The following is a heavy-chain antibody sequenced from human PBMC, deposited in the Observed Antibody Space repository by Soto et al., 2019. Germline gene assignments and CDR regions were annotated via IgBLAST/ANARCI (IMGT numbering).Heavy chain of an antibody. CDR2: ISAYNGNT. Sequence: ASVKVSCKASGYTFTSYGISWVRQAPGQGLEWMGWISAYNGNTNYAQKLQGRVTMTTDTSTSTAYMELRSLRSDDTAVYYCARDRGIVVVPATYYYYGMDVWGQGTTVTVSS. CDR3: ARDRGIVVVPATYYYYGMDV. D-gene: IGHD2-2*01. J-gene: IGHJ6*02. V-gene: IGHV1-18*01. CDR1: GYTFTSYG.